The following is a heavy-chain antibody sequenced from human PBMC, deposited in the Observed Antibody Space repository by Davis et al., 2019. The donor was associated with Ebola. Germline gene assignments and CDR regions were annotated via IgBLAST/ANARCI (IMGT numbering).Heavy chain of an antibody. J-gene: IGHJ6*04. Sequence: AASVKVSCKASGGTFSNYTFHWVRQAPGQGLEWMGWINTNTGNPTYAQGFTGRFVFSLDTSVSTAYLQISSLKAEDTAVYYCARAVSWVYYYGMDVWGKGTTVTVSS. D-gene: IGHD2/OR15-2a*01. CDR1: GGTFSNYT. CDR3: ARAVSWVYYYGMDV. V-gene: IGHV7-4-1*02. CDR2: INTNTGNP.